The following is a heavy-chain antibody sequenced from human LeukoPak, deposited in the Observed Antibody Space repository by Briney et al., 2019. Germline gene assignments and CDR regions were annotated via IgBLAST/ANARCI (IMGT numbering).Heavy chain of an antibody. D-gene: IGHD3-10*01. J-gene: IGHJ3*02. V-gene: IGHV4-30-4*01. CDR3: ARERESGKGEAFDI. Sequence: SETLSLTCTVSGGSISSGDYYWSWIRQPPGKGLEWIGYIYYSGSTYYNPSLKSRVTISVDTSKNQFSLKLSSVTAADTAVYYCARERESGKGEAFDIWGQGTMVTVSS. CDR2: IYYSGST. CDR1: GGSISSGDYY.